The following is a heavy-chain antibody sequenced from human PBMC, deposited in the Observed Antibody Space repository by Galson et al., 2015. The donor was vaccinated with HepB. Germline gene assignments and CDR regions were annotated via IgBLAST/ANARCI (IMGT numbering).Heavy chain of an antibody. CDR2: INWTGGTT. V-gene: IGHV3-20*04. CDR1: GFTFDDFD. D-gene: IGHD2-21*01. CDR3: ARSGYCVGGPCHTRSYNWFDP. Sequence: SLRLSCAASGFTFDDFDMSWVRQVPGKGLEWVSDINWTGGTTVYADSVKGRFTISRDNVKNSLYLQMNSLRAEDTAVYYCARSGYCVGGPCHTRSYNWFDPWGRGTLVTVSS. J-gene: IGHJ5*02.